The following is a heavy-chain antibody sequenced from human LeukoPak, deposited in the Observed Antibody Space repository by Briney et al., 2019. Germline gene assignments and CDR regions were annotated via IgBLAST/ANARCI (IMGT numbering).Heavy chain of an antibody. J-gene: IGHJ5*02. CDR2: ISSSGSTI. D-gene: IGHD2-15*01. V-gene: IGHV3-48*03. CDR1: GFTFSSYE. CDR3: ARGGGEGDNWFDP. Sequence: PGGSLRLSCAASGFTFSSYEMNWVRQAPGKGLEWVSYISSSGSTIYYADSVKGRFTISRDNAKNSLYLQMNSLRAEDTAVYYCARGGGEGDNWFDPWGQGTLVTVSS.